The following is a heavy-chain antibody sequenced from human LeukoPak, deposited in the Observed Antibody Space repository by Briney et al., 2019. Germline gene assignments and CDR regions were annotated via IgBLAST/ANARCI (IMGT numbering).Heavy chain of an antibody. CDR2: ISSSGSTI. J-gene: IGHJ3*02. V-gene: IGHV3-48*03. Sequence: GGSLRLSCAASGFTFSSYDMNWVRQAPGKGLEWVSYISSSGSTIYYADSVKGRFTISRDNAKTSLYLQMNTLRAEDTAVYYCARRAWGAFDIWGQGTMVTVSS. D-gene: IGHD7-27*01. CDR3: ARRAWGAFDI. CDR1: GFTFSSYD.